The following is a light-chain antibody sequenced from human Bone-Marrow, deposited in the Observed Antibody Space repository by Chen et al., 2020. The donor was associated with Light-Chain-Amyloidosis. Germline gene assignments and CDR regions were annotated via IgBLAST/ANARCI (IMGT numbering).Light chain of an antibody. V-gene: IGLV3-21*02. CDR2: DDS. CDR1: NIGSTS. CDR3: QVWDRSSDRPV. J-gene: IGLJ3*02. Sequence: SYVLTQPSSVSVAPGQTATIACGGNNIGSTSVHWYQQTPGQAPLLVVYDDSVRPSGIPGRLSGSTSGNTATLTIGRVEAGDEADYYCQVWDRSSDRPVFGGGTKLTVL.